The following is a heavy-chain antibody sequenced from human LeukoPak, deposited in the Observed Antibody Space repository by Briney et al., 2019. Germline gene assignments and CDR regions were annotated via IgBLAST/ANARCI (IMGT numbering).Heavy chain of an antibody. Sequence: SQTLSLTCTVSGGSISRSSYYWGWIRQPPGKGLEWSVNIYYSGSTYYNPSLESRVTISVDTSKNQFSLKLSSVTAADTAVYYCARHVEYSSGWPDYWGQGTLVTVSS. V-gene: IGHV4-39*01. CDR1: GGSISRSSYY. D-gene: IGHD6-19*01. CDR2: IYYSGST. CDR3: ARHVEYSSGWPDY. J-gene: IGHJ4*02.